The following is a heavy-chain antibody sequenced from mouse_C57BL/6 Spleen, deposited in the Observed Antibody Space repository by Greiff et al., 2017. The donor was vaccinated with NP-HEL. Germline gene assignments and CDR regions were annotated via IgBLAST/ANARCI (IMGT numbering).Heavy chain of an antibody. D-gene: IGHD1-1*01. J-gene: IGHJ4*01. CDR3: ARPNYYGSSAYAMDY. CDR2: ISSGGSYT. Sequence: DVKLVESGGDLVKPGGSLKLSCAASGFTFSSYGMSWVRQTPDKRLEWVATISSGGSYTYYPDSVKGRFTISRDNAKNTLYLQMSSLKSEDTAMDYCARPNYYGSSAYAMDYWGQGTSVTVSS. CDR1: GFTFSSYG. V-gene: IGHV5-6*02.